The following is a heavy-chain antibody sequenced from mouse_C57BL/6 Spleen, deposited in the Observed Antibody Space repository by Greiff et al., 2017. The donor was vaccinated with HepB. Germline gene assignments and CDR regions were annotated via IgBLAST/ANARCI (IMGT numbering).Heavy chain of an antibody. J-gene: IGHJ1*03. Sequence: QVQLQQPGAELVRPGSSVKLSCKASGYTFTSYWMHWVKQRPIQGLEWIGNIDPSDSETHYNQKFKDKATLTVDKSSSTAYMQLSSLTSEDSAVYDCARDLYYDDSSPTVDFDVWGTGTTVTVSS. CDR2: IDPSDSET. D-gene: IGHD1-1*01. CDR1: GYTFTSYW. V-gene: IGHV1-52*01. CDR3: ARDLYYDDSSPTVDFDV.